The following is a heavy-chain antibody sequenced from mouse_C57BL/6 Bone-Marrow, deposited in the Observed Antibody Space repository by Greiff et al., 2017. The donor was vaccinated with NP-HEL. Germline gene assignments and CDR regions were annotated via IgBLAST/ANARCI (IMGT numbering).Heavy chain of an antibody. CDR2: IDPENGDT. CDR3: TTSLSDY. CDR1: GFNIKDDY. V-gene: IGHV14-4*01. D-gene: IGHD1-1*02. J-gene: IGHJ2*01. Sequence: EVKLMESGAELVRPGASVKLSCTASGFNIKDDYMHWVKQRPEQGLEWIGWIDPENGDTEYASKFQGKATITADTSSNTAYLQLSSLTSEDTAVYYCTTSLSDYWGQGTTLTVSS.